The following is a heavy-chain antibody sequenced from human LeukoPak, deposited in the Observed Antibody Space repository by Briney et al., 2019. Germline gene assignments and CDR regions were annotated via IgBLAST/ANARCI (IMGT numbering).Heavy chain of an antibody. CDR3: ARVSDYSNYFDY. V-gene: IGHV3-74*01. CDR1: GFTFSNYW. Sequence: PGGSLRLSCAASGFTFSNYWMHWVRQAPGKGLVWVSRIKGDGGSPTYADSVKGRFTISRDNSKNTLYLQMNSLRAEDTAVYYCARVSDYSNYFDYWGQGTLVTVSS. D-gene: IGHD4-11*01. J-gene: IGHJ4*02. CDR2: IKGDGGSP.